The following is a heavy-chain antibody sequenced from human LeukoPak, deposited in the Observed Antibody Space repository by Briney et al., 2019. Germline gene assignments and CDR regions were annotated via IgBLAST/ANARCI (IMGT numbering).Heavy chain of an antibody. CDR1: GFTFSSYS. D-gene: IGHD3-22*01. CDR2: ISSSSSYI. CDR3: ARDDNYYDSSGYYSTFDY. J-gene: IGHJ4*02. V-gene: IGHV3-21*01. Sequence: PGGSLRLSCAASGFTFSSYSMNWVRQAPGKGLEWVSSISSSSSYIYYADSVKGRFTISRDNAKNSLYLQMNSLRAEDTAVYYCARDDNYYDSSGYYSTFDYWGQGTLVTVSS.